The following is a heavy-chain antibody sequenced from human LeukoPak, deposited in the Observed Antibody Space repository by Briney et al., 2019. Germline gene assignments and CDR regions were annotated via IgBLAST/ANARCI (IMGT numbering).Heavy chain of an antibody. CDR2: IYTSGST. CDR3: AREAIVVVPAAYYYGMDV. CDR1: GGSISSYY. J-gene: IGHJ6*02. D-gene: IGHD2-2*01. V-gene: IGHV4-4*07. Sequence: SETLSLTCTVSGGSISSYYWSWIRQPAGKGLEWIGRIYTSGSTYYNPSLKSRVTISVDTSKNQFSLKLSSVTAADTAVYYCAREAIVVVPAAYYYGMDVWGQGTTVTVSS.